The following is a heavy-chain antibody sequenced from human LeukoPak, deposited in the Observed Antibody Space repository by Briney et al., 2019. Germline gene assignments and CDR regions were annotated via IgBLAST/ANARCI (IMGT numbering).Heavy chain of an antibody. CDR2: GSGSGGKT. CDR1: GFTFSSYA. Sequence: PGGSLRLSCAASGFTFSSYAMSGVRQAPGKGLEWVSAGSGSGGKTYYADSVKGRFTISRDNSKNTLYLQMNSLRAEDTAIYYCAKNEDIVVVPSALDYWGQGTLVTVSS. V-gene: IGHV3-23*01. J-gene: IGHJ4*02. CDR3: AKNEDIVVVPSALDY. D-gene: IGHD2-2*01.